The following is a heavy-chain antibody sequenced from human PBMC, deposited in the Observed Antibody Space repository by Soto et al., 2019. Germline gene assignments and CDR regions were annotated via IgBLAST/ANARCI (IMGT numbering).Heavy chain of an antibody. CDR3: VKDGSSGWPYFYDMDV. D-gene: IGHD6-19*01. V-gene: IGHV3-30*18. J-gene: IGHJ6*02. CDR1: GFTFSSYG. Sequence: PGGSLRLSCAASGFTFSSYGMHWVRQAPGKGLEWVAVISYDGRNKYYADAVKGRFTISSDNTKNTLYLQMSSLRAEDTAVYYCVKDGSSGWPYFYDMDVWGQGTTVTVSS. CDR2: ISYDGRNK.